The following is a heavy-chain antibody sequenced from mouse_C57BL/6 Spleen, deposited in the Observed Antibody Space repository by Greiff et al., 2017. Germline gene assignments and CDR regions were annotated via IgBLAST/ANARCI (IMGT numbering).Heavy chain of an antibody. Sequence: QVQLQQSGPELVKPGASVKISCKASGYAFSSSWMNWVKQRPGQGLEWIGRIYPGDGDTNYNGKFKGKATLTADKSSSTAYMQLSSLTSEDSAVYLCARGITKVACYFDSWGKGTTLTVSS. CDR2: IYPGDGDT. J-gene: IGHJ2*01. V-gene: IGHV1-82*01. D-gene: IGHD1-1*01. CDR1: GYAFSSSW. CDR3: ARGITKVACYFDS.